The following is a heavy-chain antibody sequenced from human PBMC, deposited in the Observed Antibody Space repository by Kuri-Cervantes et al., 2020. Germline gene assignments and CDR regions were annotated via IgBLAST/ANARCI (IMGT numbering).Heavy chain of an antibody. D-gene: IGHD3-22*01. CDR1: GFTFSNAW. Sequence: GGSLRLSCAASGFTFSNAWMSWVRQAPGKGLEWVGRIKSKTDGGTTDYAAPVKGRFTISRDNSKNTLYLQMNSLRAEDTAVYYCAKGRHMISQHTTLDYWGQGTLVTVSS. CDR2: IKSKTDGGTT. J-gene: IGHJ4*02. CDR3: AKGRHMISQHTTLDY. V-gene: IGHV3-15*01.